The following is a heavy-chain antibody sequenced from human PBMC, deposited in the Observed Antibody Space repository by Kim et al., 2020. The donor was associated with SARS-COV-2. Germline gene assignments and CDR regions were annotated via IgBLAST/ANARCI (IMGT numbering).Heavy chain of an antibody. V-gene: IGHV4-39*01. CDR2: MYYSGGT. D-gene: IGHD1-1*01. CDR3: VRWKDYYGMDV. J-gene: IGHJ6*02. Sequence: SETLSLTCTVSGGSISSSNYFWGWIRQPPGKGLEWIGRMYYSGGTSYNPSLKSRVTISVDTSKNQFSLRLSSVTAADTAVYYCVRWKDYYGMDVWVQGTT. CDR1: GGSISSSNYF.